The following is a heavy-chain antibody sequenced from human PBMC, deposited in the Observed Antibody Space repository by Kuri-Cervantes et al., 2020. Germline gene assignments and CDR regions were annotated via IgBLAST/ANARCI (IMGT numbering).Heavy chain of an antibody. Sequence: ASVKVSCKASGYTFTGYYMHWVRQAPGQGLEWMGWINPNSGGTNYAQKFQGRVTMTRDTSISTAYMELGSLRSEDTAVYYCARVSIGAIAGRIKYYYYGMDVWGQGTTVTISS. J-gene: IGHJ6*02. CDR2: INPNSGGT. D-gene: IGHD6-13*01. CDR1: GYTFTGYY. CDR3: ARVSIGAIAGRIKYYYYGMDV. V-gene: IGHV1-2*02.